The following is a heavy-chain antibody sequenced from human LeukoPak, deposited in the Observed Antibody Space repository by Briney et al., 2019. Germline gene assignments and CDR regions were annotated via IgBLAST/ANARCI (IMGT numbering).Heavy chain of an antibody. J-gene: IGHJ4*02. D-gene: IGHD1-14*01. CDR1: GFTFSDYY. Sequence: GGSLRLSCAASGFTFSDYYMSWIRQAPGKGLEWVSYISSSGSVRYYEDSVKGRFTISRDNAKNSLYLQMNSLRAEDTAEYYCAREKAYTYSAVFDYWGQGILVTVSS. CDR3: AREKAYTYSAVFDY. CDR2: ISSSGSVR. V-gene: IGHV3-11*04.